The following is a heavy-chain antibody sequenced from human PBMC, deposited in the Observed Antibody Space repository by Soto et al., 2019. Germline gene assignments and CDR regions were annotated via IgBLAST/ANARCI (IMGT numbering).Heavy chain of an antibody. CDR2: IYYTGIT. CDR3: ARALDYDFWGGRNWFDP. D-gene: IGHD3-3*01. J-gene: IGHJ5*02. CDR1: GGTITDNY. Sequence: SETMSLTCSVAGGTITDNYWTWIRQSTGKGLEWVGYIYYTGITNYNPSLKRRVTISLDRSKNQFSLKLDSVTAADTAVYYCARALDYDFWGGRNWFDPWGQGTLVTVSS. V-gene: IGHV4-59*01.